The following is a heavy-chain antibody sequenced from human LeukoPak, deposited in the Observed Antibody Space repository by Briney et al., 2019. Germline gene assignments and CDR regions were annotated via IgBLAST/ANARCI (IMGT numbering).Heavy chain of an antibody. D-gene: IGHD6-6*01. CDR1: GFTFSSYA. V-gene: IGHV3-23*01. CDR3: ARMPYSSFTRYNWFDP. J-gene: IGHJ5*02. Sequence: PGGSLGLSCAASGFTFSSYAMSWVRQAPGKGLEWVSAISGSGGSTYYADSVKGRFTISRDNSKNTLYLQMNSLRAEDTAVYYCARMPYSSFTRYNWFDPWGQGTLVTVSS. CDR2: ISGSGGST.